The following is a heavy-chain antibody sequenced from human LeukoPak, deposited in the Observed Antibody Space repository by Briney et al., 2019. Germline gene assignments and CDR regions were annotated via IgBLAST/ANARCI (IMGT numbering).Heavy chain of an antibody. J-gene: IGHJ3*02. CDR3: ARSTLAPDAFDI. V-gene: IGHV3-11*03. CDR2: ISDSSTYT. CDR1: GFSSSAYY. D-gene: IGHD1-1*01. Sequence: GGSLRLSCAASGFSSSAYYMSWIRQAPGKGLEWLSYISDSSTYTNYADSVKGRLTISRDNTKNSLYLQMNSLRAEDTAVYYCARSTLAPDAFDIWGQGTMVTVSS.